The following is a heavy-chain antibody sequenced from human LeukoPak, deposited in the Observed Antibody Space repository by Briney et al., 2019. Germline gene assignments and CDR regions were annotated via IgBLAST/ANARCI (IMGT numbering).Heavy chain of an antibody. CDR3: ARVRYYYYMDV. D-gene: IGHD4-23*01. J-gene: IGHJ6*03. Sequence: GGSLRLSCAASGFTFDDYAMHWVRQAPGKGLEWASGISWNSGSIGYVDSVKGRFTISRDNAKNSLYLQMNSLRAEDTAVYYCARVRYYYYMDVWGKGTTVTVSS. V-gene: IGHV3-9*01. CDR2: ISWNSGSI. CDR1: GFTFDDYA.